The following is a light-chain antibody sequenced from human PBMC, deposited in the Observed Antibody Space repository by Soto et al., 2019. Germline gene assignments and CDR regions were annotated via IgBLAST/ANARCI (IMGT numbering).Light chain of an antibody. J-gene: IGKJ4*01. CDR3: HQYDSSPLT. Sequence: EIVLTQSPGTLSLSPGERATLSCRASQSVSSSYLAWYQQQPGQAPRLLFYGASSIDTGIPDRFSGSGSGTEFTLTISRLEPEDCAVYYCHQYDSSPLTFGGGTKVEIK. CDR1: QSVSSSY. CDR2: GAS. V-gene: IGKV3-20*01.